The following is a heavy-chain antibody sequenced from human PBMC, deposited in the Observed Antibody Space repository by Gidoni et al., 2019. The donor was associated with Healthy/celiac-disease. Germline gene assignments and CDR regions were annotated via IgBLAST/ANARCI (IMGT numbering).Heavy chain of an antibody. CDR3: ARTPHQNCSSTSCGL. V-gene: IGHV3-48*01. J-gene: IGHJ4*02. D-gene: IGHD2-2*01. Sequence: QPGGSLRLSCAASGFTFSSYSMNWVRQAPGKGLEWVSYISSSSSTIYYADSVKGRFTISRDNAKNSLYLQMNSLRAEDTAVYYCARTPHQNCSSTSCGLWGQGTLVTVSS. CDR1: GFTFSSYS. CDR2: ISSSSSTI.